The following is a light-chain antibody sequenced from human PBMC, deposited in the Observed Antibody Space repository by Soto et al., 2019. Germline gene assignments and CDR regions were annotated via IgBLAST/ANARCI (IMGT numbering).Light chain of an antibody. CDR1: GSDVRTYNL. V-gene: IGLV2-23*01. Sequence: QSALAQPASVSGSPGQSITISCTVTGSDVRTYNLVSWYQQHPGKVPKLIIYEASKRPSGVSNRFSGSQPGNTASLTVSGLQAEDEADYYCCSYAGDKTSVFGSGTKVTVL. CDR3: CSYAGDKTSV. J-gene: IGLJ1*01. CDR2: EAS.